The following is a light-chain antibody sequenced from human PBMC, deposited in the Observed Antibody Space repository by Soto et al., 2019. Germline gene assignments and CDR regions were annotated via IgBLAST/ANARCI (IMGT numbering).Light chain of an antibody. CDR1: SGHSNYA. V-gene: IGLV4-69*01. CDR3: QTWDSGIVV. J-gene: IGLJ2*01. Sequence: QLVLTQSPSASASLGASVKLTCTLSSGHSNYAIAWHQQQSEKGPRYLMKLNSDGSHSKGDGIPDRFSGSSSGAERYLTISSLQSEDEADYYCQTWDSGIVVFGGRTKVTVL. CDR2: LNSDGSH.